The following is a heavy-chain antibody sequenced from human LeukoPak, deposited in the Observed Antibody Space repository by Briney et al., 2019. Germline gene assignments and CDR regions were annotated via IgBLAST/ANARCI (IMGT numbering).Heavy chain of an antibody. D-gene: IGHD1-7*01. V-gene: IGHV3-30*02. Sequence: PGGSLRLSCAACGFSFSGYGMHWVRQVPGKGLEWAAFIRYDGITKFYTDSVKGRFAISRDNSKNTLSLQMNSLRTEDTAVYYCAALHTGTFVDYWGQGTLVTVSS. J-gene: IGHJ4*02. CDR3: AALHTGTFVDY. CDR2: IRYDGITK. CDR1: GFSFSGYG.